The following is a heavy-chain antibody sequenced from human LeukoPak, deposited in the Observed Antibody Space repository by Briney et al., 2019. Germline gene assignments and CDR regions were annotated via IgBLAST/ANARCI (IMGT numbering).Heavy chain of an antibody. V-gene: IGHV3-30*02. Sequence: GGPLRLSCAASGFTFSNFGMHWVRQAPGKGLEWVTFIRYDGSNKYYGDSVKGRFTISRDNAKNSLYLQMNSLRAEDTAVYYCGRIKWKEENDFAYWGQETRVTV. CDR1: GFTFSNFG. CDR3: GRIKWKEENDFAY. D-gene: IGHD3-3*01. CDR2: IRYDGSNK. J-gene: IGHJ4*02.